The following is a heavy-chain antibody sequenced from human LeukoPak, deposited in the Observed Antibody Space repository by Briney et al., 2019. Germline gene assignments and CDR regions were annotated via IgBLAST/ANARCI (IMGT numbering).Heavy chain of an antibody. Sequence: PGESLTLSCAVSGFSISGRDMTWGRQAPGKGLEWVSHIASSGSTIKYADSVKGRFTISRDNAKNSLYLQMNSLRAEDTAVYYCVPGTPVSNWGQGTLVTVSS. V-gene: IGHV3-48*03. CDR3: VPGTPVSN. J-gene: IGHJ4*02. D-gene: IGHD3-10*01. CDR2: IASSGSTI. CDR1: GFSISGRD.